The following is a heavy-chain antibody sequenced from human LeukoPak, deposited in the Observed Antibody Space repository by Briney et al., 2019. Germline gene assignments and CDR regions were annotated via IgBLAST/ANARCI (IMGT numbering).Heavy chain of an antibody. V-gene: IGHV4-59*08. J-gene: IGHJ4*02. CDR2: ISDTGSI. D-gene: IGHD2/OR15-2a*01. CDR3: AGHHPRNTVDF. Sequence: PSETLSLTCTVSGGSISSYYWSWIRQPPGKGLEWIAYISDTGSINYNPSLKSRVTISLDTSKNQFSLKLSSVTAADTGVYYCAGHHPRNTVDFWGQGTLVTVSS. CDR1: GGSISSYY.